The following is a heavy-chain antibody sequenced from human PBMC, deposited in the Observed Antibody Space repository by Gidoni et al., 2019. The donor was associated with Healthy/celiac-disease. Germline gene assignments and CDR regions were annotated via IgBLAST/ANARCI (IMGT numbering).Heavy chain of an antibody. CDR3: ARACGGDCSDAFDI. V-gene: IGHV3-11*05. CDR1: GFTFSDYY. Sequence: QVQLVESGGGLVKPGGSLRLSCAASGFTFSDYYMSWIRQAPGKGLEWVSYISSSSSYTNYADSVKGRFTISRDNAKNSLYLQMNSLRAEDTAVYYCARACGGDCSDAFDIWGQGTMVTVSS. D-gene: IGHD2-21*02. J-gene: IGHJ3*02. CDR2: ISSSSSYT.